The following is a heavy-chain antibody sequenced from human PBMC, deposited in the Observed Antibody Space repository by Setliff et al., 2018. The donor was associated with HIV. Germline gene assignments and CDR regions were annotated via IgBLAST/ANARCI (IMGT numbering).Heavy chain of an antibody. CDR3: ARMSGSYPFDY. V-gene: IGHV4-59*11. D-gene: IGHD1-26*01. CDR1: NGSINNHY. Sequence: SETLSLTCTVPNGSINNHYWNWIRQSPGKGLEWIGYVYYSGSTKYNPSLKSRVSMSVDMSKNQFSLKLNSVTAADTAIYYCARMSGSYPFDYWGQGTLVTVSS. J-gene: IGHJ4*02. CDR2: VYYSGST.